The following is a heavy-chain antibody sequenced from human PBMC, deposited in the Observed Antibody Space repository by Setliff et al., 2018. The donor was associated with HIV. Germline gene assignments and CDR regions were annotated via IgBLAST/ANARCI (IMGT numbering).Heavy chain of an antibody. CDR2: IYTTGST. V-gene: IGHV4-4*09. CDR1: GGSISGYY. Sequence: PSETLSLTCTVSGGSISGYYWSWIRQPPGKGLEWIGYIYTTGSTNYNPSLKSRVTISVDTSKNQFSLKLRSVTAADTAVYYCARGLSFYDPGGFDYWGQGTLVTVS. CDR3: ARGLSFYDPGGFDY. D-gene: IGHD3-22*01. J-gene: IGHJ4*02.